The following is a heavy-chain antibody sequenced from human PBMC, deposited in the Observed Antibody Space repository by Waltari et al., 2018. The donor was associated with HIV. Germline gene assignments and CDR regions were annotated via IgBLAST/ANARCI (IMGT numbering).Heavy chain of an antibody. CDR2: ISHSGNT. D-gene: IGHD1-1*01. CDR3: LLEGYFYGMDV. Sequence: QLQLQESGPGLVKPSETLSLTCSVSGASIGSKYYWGWVRQPPGKGLEWIATISHSGNTYYNPSPNHRVTISADTSKNQFSLKLTSVTATDTAVYYCLLEGYFYGMDVWGPGTTVTVSS. CDR1: GASIGSKYY. V-gene: IGHV4-39*01. J-gene: IGHJ6*02.